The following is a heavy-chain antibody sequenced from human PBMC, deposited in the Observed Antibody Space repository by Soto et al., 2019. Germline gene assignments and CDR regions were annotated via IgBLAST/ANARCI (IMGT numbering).Heavy chain of an antibody. J-gene: IGHJ3*02. CDR3: ARDMRAVPWYGGVSSAFDI. V-gene: IGHV3-74*01. D-gene: IGHD3-10*01. Sequence: LRLSCAASGFTFSRHWIHWVRQAPGKGLVWVARTKTDGSTAYADSVKGRFTISRDNAKNTLCLQMNSLRDEDTAVYYCARDMRAVPWYGGVSSAFDIWGQGTVVTVSS. CDR2: TKTDGST. CDR1: GFTFSRHW.